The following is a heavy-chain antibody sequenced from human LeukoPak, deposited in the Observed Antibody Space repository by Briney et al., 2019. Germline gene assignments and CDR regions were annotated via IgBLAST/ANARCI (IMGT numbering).Heavy chain of an antibody. CDR2: INHSGST. Sequence: PSETLSLTCAVYGASFSTYYWSWIRQPPGKGLEWIGEINHSGSTDYNPSLKSRVTISIDTSKNQFSLKLSSVTAADTAVYYCARRSYWARIVVVPAAIRGYFDYWGQGTLVTVSS. V-gene: IGHV4-34*01. CDR1: GASFSTYY. D-gene: IGHD2-2*01. J-gene: IGHJ4*02. CDR3: ARRSYWARIVVVPAAIRGYFDY.